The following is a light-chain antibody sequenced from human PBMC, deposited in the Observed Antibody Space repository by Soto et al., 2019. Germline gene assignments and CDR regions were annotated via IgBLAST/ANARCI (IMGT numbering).Light chain of an antibody. CDR1: QNVTNNY. Sequence: EIVLTQSPGTLSLSPGETATLSCRASQNVTNNYLAWYQQKPGQAPRLLIYGASSRATGVPDRFSSSGSATDFTLTINRLEAEDSSVYYCQQYVRSPWTFGQGTKVEIK. CDR3: QQYVRSPWT. CDR2: GAS. J-gene: IGKJ1*01. V-gene: IGKV3-20*01.